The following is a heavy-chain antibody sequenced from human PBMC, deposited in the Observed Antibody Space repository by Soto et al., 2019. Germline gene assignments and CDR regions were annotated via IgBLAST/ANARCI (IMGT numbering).Heavy chain of an antibody. V-gene: IGHV4-31*03. J-gene: IGHJ5*02. Sequence: PSETLSLTCTVSGDSLSGGGYYWSWLRQLPGKGLEWIGYIYYSGDTYYNPSLKSRVTISLHTSQHQFSLQLTSVTAADTAVYYCARDVPAGGRWFDPWGPGTLVTVSS. CDR2: IYYSGDT. D-gene: IGHD2-8*02. CDR1: GDSLSGGGYY. CDR3: ARDVPAGGRWFDP.